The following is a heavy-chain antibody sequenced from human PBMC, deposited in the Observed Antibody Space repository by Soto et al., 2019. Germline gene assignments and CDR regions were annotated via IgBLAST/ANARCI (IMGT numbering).Heavy chain of an antibody. V-gene: IGHV3-21*04. CDR3: ADFPPSGEDYYYYYGMDV. CDR1: GFTFSSYS. J-gene: IGHJ6*02. D-gene: IGHD3-3*01. Sequence: GGSLRLSCAASGFTFSSYSMNWVRQAPGKGLEWVSSISSSSSYIYYADSVKGRFTISRDNAKNSLYLQMNSLRAEDTAVYYCADFPPSGEDYYYYYGMDVWGQGTTVTVSS. CDR2: ISSSSSYI.